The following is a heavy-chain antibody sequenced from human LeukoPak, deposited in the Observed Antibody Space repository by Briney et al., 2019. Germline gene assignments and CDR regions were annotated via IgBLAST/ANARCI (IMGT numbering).Heavy chain of an antibody. CDR2: ISGSGGST. V-gene: IGHV3-23*01. CDR1: GFTFSSYA. CDR3: AKQNYYASGSYYDY. D-gene: IGHD3-10*01. Sequence: GGSLRLSCAASGFTFSSYAMSWVRQAPGKGLEWVSTISGSGGSTYYADSVKGWFTISRDNSKNTLYVQMNSLRAEDTAVYYCAKQNYYASGSYYDYWGQGTLVTVSS. J-gene: IGHJ4*02.